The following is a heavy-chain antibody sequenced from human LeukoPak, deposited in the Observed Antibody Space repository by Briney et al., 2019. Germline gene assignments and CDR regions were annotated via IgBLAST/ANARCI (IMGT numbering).Heavy chain of an antibody. CDR1: GFTVSSNY. V-gene: IGHV3-53*01. Sequence: PGGSLRPSCAASGFTVSSNYMSWVRQAPGKGLEWVSVIYSGGSTYYADSVKGRFTISRDDSKNTLYLQMNSLRAEDTAVYYCAREETTWGGEAFDIWGQGTMVTVSS. D-gene: IGHD4-17*01. J-gene: IGHJ3*02. CDR2: IYSGGST. CDR3: AREETTWGGEAFDI.